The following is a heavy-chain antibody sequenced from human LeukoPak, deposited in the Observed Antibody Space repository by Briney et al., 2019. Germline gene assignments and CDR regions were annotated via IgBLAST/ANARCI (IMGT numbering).Heavy chain of an antibody. CDR3: ASNVDIVVVPAAIHYYYMDV. CDR2: IIPIFGTA. CDR1: GGTFSSYA. Sequence: GASVKVSCKASGGTFSSYAISWVRQAPGQGLEWMGGIIPIFGTANYAQKFQGRVTITADKSTSTAYMELSSLRSEDTAVYYCASNVDIVVVPAAIHYYYMDVWGKGTTVTVSS. D-gene: IGHD2-2*01. J-gene: IGHJ6*03. V-gene: IGHV1-69*06.